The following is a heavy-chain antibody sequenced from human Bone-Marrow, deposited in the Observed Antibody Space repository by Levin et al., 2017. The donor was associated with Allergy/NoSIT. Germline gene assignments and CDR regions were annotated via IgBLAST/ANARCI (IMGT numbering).Heavy chain of an antibody. J-gene: IGHJ6*02. V-gene: IGHV3-21*01. CDR2: ISSKKNYI. Sequence: MSGGSLRLSCAASGFIFSDYSMNWVRQAPGKGLEWVSSISSKKNYIYYTDSVKGRFTISRDNAKNSLSLQLNSLRAEDTAVYYCARVLVLQRGSDWYWAGMDVWGQGTTVIVSS. D-gene: IGHD6-19*01. CDR3: ARVLVLQRGSDWYWAGMDV. CDR1: GFIFSDYS.